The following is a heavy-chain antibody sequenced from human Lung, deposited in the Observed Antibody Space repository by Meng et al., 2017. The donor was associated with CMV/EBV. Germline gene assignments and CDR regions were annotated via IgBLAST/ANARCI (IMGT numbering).Heavy chain of an antibody. CDR1: GFTFNTYA. J-gene: IGHJ4*02. D-gene: IGHD2-15*01. CDR2: ISGNGGVT. CDR3: AKDLRDIVVLVGARVH. V-gene: IGHV3-23*01. Sequence: GESLKISCPSSGFTFNTYAMTWVRQAPGRGLESVSIISGNGGVTYYADSVKGRFTISRDNSKNTVYLQMNSLRAEDTAVYYCAKDLRDIVVLVGARVHWGQGXLVTVSS.